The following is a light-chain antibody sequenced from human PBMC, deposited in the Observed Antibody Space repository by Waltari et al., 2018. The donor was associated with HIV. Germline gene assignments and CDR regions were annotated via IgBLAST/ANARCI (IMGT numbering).Light chain of an antibody. Sequence: QSALTQPPSASGSPGQSVTISCTGTSSDIGGYNYVSWYQQHPGKAPKPLITEVTKRPSGVPDRFSGSKSGNTASLTVSGLQAEDEAHYYCSSYAPTNNFYVLFGGGTALTVL. CDR3: SSYAPTNNFYVL. V-gene: IGLV2-8*01. CDR2: EVT. J-gene: IGLJ2*01. CDR1: SSDIGGYNY.